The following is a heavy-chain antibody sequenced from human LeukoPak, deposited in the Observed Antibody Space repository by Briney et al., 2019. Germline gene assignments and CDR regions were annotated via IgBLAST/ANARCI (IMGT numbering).Heavy chain of an antibody. J-gene: IGHJ3*02. D-gene: IGHD6-13*01. V-gene: IGHV3-23*01. CDR2: ISGSGGNT. CDR1: GSTFSTYS. CDR3: AREWAAAGSGGFDI. Sequence: GGSLRLSCAASGSTFSTYSMTWVRQAPGKGLEWVSSISGSGGNTYYADSVKGRFTISRDNSKSTLYLQMNSLTGEDTAMYYCAREWAAAGSGGFDIWGHGTMVTVSS.